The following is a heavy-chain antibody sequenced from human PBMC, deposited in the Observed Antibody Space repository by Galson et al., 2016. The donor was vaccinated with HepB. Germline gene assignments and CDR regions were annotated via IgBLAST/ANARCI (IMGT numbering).Heavy chain of an antibody. CDR2: ISSNAYGGTT. D-gene: IGHD6-19*01. J-gene: IGHJ4*02. Sequence: SLRLSCAASGFTFSDHAMSWFRQAPGKGLEWVGFISSNAYGGTTEFAASVKDRFTISRDDSKSIAYLQMNSLKIEDTALYYCAKDSPYSSGWSTYWGQGTLVTVSS. V-gene: IGHV3-49*03. CDR3: AKDSPYSSGWSTY. CDR1: GFTFSDHA.